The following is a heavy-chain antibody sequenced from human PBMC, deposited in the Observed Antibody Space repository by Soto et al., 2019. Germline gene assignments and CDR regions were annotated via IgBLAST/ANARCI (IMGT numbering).Heavy chain of an antibody. V-gene: IGHV4-59*01. CDR3: ARVLWGPAGHINWFDS. CDR1: GGSISSYY. CDR2: IYYSGST. J-gene: IGHJ5*01. Sequence: PSETLSLTCTVSGGSISSYYWSWIRQPPGKGLEWIGYIYYSGSTNYNPSLKSRVTISVDTSKNQFSLKLSSVTAADTAVYYCARVLWGPAGHINWFDSWGQGTLVTGSS. D-gene: IGHD2-2*01.